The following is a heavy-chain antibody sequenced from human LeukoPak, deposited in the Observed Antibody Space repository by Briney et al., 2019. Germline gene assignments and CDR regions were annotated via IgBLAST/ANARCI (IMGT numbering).Heavy chain of an antibody. CDR2: INPQTGGT. Sequence: GASVKVSCRASEYTFTDYYINWVRQAPGQGLEWMGWINPQTGGTKYAQKFQGRVTMTIDTSLSTAYVELSSLTSDDTAVYYCARGPDYYSSGSFSLGYWGQGTLVTVSS. CDR1: EYTFTDYY. J-gene: IGHJ4*02. V-gene: IGHV1-2*02. D-gene: IGHD3-10*01. CDR3: ARGPDYYSSGSFSLGY.